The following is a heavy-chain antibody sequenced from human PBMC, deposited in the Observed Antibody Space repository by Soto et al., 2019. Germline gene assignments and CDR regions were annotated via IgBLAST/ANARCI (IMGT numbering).Heavy chain of an antibody. V-gene: IGHV3-48*03. CDR3: ARRPGGSSRPFDY. Sequence: EVQLVESGGGLVQPGGSLRLSCAASGFTFSSYEMNWVRQAPGKGLEWVSYISSSGSTIYYADSVKGRFTISRDNAKNSLYLQMNRLRAEDTAVYYCARRPGGSSRPFDYWGQGTLVTVSS. CDR2: ISSSGSTI. CDR1: GFTFSSYE. J-gene: IGHJ4*02. D-gene: IGHD1-26*01.